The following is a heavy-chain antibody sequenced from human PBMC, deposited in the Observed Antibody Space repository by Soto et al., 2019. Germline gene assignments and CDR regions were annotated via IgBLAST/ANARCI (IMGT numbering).Heavy chain of an antibody. CDR3: TRHLADY. CDR1: GFSFSGSA. D-gene: IGHD3-3*02. CDR2: IRSKANSYAT. J-gene: IGHJ4*02. V-gene: IGHV3-73*02. Sequence: EVQLVESGGGLVQPGGSLKLSCAASGFSFSGSAMHWVRQAPGKGLEWLGRIRSKANSYATAYAASVEGRFTISRDDSKNTAYLQMNSLKTEATAVYFCTRHLADYWGQGTLVTVSS.